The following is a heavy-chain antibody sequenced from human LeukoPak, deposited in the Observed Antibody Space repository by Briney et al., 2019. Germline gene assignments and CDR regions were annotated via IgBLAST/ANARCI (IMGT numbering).Heavy chain of an antibody. Sequence: SETLSLTCTVSGGSISSSSYYWSWIRQPPGKGLEWIGEINHSGSTNYNPSLKSRVTISVDTSKNQFSLKLSSVTAADTAVYYCAREDSSGWYGYWGQGTLVTVSS. D-gene: IGHD3-22*01. V-gene: IGHV4-39*07. CDR2: INHSGST. J-gene: IGHJ4*02. CDR3: AREDSSGWYGY. CDR1: GGSISSSSYY.